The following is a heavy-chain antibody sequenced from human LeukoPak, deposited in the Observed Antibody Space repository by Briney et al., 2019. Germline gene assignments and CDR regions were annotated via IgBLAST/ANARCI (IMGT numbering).Heavy chain of an antibody. CDR1: GFTFSIYG. CDR2: IRYDGSNK. CDR3: AKDGAYGDYVDY. V-gene: IGHV3-30*02. J-gene: IGHJ4*02. D-gene: IGHD4-17*01. Sequence: PGGSLRLAWAAAGFTFSIYGMHWVRQAPGKGREWVAFIRYDGSNKYYADSVKGRFTISRDNSKNTLYLQMNSLRAEDTAVYYCAKDGAYGDYVDYWGQGTLVTVSS.